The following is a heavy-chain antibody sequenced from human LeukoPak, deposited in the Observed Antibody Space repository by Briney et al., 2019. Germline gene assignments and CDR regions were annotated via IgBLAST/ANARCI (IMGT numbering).Heavy chain of an antibody. CDR2: ISSSSSYI. CDR1: GFTFSSYS. J-gene: IGHJ3*02. V-gene: IGHV3-21*04. Sequence: GGSLRLSCAASGFTFSSYSMNWVRQAPGKGLEWVSSISSSSSYIYYADSVKGRFTISRDNAKNSLYLQMNSLRAEDTALYYCAKALRYFDWLNAFDIWGQGTMVTVSS. CDR3: AKALRYFDWLNAFDI. D-gene: IGHD3-9*01.